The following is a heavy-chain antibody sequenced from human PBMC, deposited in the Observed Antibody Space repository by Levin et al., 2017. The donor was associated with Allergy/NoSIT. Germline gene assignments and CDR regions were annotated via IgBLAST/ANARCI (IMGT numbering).Heavy chain of an antibody. Sequence: GESLKISCKASGYTFTSYGISWVRQAPGQGLEWIGWISAYNGDTNYAPKFQGRVTMSTDTSASTAYMELRSLGSDDTAVYYCARDPALGYTNGWYNWFDPWGQGTLVTVSS. CDR2: ISAYNGDT. V-gene: IGHV1-18*01. D-gene: IGHD6-19*01. CDR3: ARDPALGYTNGWYNWFDP. J-gene: IGHJ5*02. CDR1: GYTFTSYG.